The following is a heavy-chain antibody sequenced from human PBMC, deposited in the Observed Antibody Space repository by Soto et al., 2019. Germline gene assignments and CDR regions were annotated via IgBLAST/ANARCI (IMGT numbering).Heavy chain of an antibody. Sequence: SETLSLTCTVSGGSISSYYWSWIRQPAGKGLEWIGRTYTSGSTNYNPSLKSRVTMSVDTSKNQFSLKLSSVTAADTAVYYCARGIFMPRIYYFDYWGQGTLVTVSS. CDR1: GGSISSYY. V-gene: IGHV4-4*07. CDR2: TYTSGST. J-gene: IGHJ4*02. D-gene: IGHD2-2*01. CDR3: ARGIFMPRIYYFDY.